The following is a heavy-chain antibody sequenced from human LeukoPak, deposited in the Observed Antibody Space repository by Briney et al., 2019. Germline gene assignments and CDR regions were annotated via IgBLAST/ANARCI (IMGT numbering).Heavy chain of an antibody. CDR2: ISWNSGSI. CDR1: GFTFDDYA. D-gene: IGHD3-10*01. CDR3: AKDYHYYGLGCLPDH. Sequence: PGGSLRLSCAASGFTFDDYAMHWVRQAPGKGLEWVSSISWNSGSIGYADSVKGRFTISRDNAKNSLYLQMNSLRADDTALYYCAKDYHYYGLGCLPDHWGQGTLVTVSS. J-gene: IGHJ4*02. V-gene: IGHV3-9*01.